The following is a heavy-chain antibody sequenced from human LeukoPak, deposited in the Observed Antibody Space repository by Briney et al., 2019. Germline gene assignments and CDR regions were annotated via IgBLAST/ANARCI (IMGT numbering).Heavy chain of an antibody. CDR3: ASTYSSRGSYFGNR. CDR1: GFTFSSYA. J-gene: IGHJ4*02. CDR2: ISYDGSNK. D-gene: IGHD1-26*01. Sequence: PGGSLRLSCAASGFTFSSYAMHWVRQAPGKGLEWVAVISYDGSNKYYADSVKGRFTISRDNSKNTLYLQMNSLRAEDTAVYYCASTYSSRGSYFGNRWGQGTLVTVSS. V-gene: IGHV3-30-3*01.